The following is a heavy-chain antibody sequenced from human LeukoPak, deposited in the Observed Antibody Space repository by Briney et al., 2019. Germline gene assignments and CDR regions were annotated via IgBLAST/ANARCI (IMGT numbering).Heavy chain of an antibody. Sequence: PSETLSLTCAVYGGSFSGYYWSWIRQPPGKGLEWIGEINHSGSTNYNPSLKSRVTISVDTSKNQFSLKLSSVTATDTAVYYCASAWIAAAGSIDYWGQGTLVTVSS. CDR2: INHSGST. V-gene: IGHV4-34*01. CDR1: GGSFSGYY. D-gene: IGHD6-13*01. CDR3: ASAWIAAAGSIDY. J-gene: IGHJ4*02.